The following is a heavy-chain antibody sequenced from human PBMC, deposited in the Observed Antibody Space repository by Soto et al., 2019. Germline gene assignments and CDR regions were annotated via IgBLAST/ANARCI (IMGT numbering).Heavy chain of an antibody. J-gene: IGHJ4*02. Sequence: GASVKVSCKVSGYTLTELSMHWVRQAPGKGLEWMGGFDPEDGETIYAQKFQGRVTMTEDTSTDTAYMELSSLRSEDTAVYYCATDRDISTSCCTAYWGQGTPVTVSS. D-gene: IGHD2-2*01. CDR3: ATDRDISTSCCTAY. V-gene: IGHV1-24*01. CDR2: FDPEDGET. CDR1: GYTLTELS.